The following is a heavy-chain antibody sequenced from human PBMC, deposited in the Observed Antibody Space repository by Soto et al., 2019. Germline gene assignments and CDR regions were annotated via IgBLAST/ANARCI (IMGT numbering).Heavy chain of an antibody. V-gene: IGHV3-30-3*01. CDR1: GFTFSSYA. J-gene: IGHJ4*02. CDR2: ISYDGSNK. Sequence: GGSLRLSCAASGFTFSSYAMHWVRQAPGKGLEWVAVISYDGSNKYYADSVKGRFTISRDNSKNTLYLQMNSLRAEDTAVYYCARDSSNGWPVPYYFDYWGQGTLVTVSS. D-gene: IGHD6-19*01. CDR3: ARDSSNGWPVPYYFDY.